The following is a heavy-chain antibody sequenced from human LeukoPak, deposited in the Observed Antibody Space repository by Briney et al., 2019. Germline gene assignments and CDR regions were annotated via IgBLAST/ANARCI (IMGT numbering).Heavy chain of an antibody. CDR3: AITPSSSWYRYYYYGMDV. Sequence: SETLSLTCTVSGGSISSSSYYWGWIRQPPGKGLEWIGSIYYSGSTYYNPSLKSRVTISVDTSKNQFSLKLSSVTAADTAVYYCAITPSSSWYRYYYYGMDVWGQGTTVTVSS. J-gene: IGHJ6*02. CDR2: IYYSGST. D-gene: IGHD6-13*01. CDR1: GGSISSSSYY. V-gene: IGHV4-39*07.